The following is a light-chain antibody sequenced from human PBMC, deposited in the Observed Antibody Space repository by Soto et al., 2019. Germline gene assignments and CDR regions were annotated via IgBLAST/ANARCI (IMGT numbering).Light chain of an antibody. CDR2: GAS. J-gene: IGKJ5*01. Sequence: EIVLTQSPGTLSLSPVERATLSCRASQSISRGYLAWYQQKPGQAHRLLIHGASSRATGIPDRISGSGSGTDFTITISRLEREDCAVYYYQQYGSSPITFGEGTGLELK. CDR3: QQYGSSPIT. CDR1: QSISRGY. V-gene: IGKV3-20*01.